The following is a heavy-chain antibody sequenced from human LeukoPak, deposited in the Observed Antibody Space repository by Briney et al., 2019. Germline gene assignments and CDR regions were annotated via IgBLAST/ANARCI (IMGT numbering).Heavy chain of an antibody. CDR2: ISAYNDNT. D-gene: IGHD1-26*01. CDR3: ARAHARLIVGAMVWFDY. J-gene: IGHJ4*02. CDR1: GYTFTSYG. Sequence: ASVKVSCKASGYTFTSYGISWVRQAPGQGLEWMGWISAYNDNTNYAQKLQGRVTMTTDTSTSTAYMELRSLRSDDTAVYYCARAHARLIVGAMVWFDYWGQGTLVTVSS. V-gene: IGHV1-18*01.